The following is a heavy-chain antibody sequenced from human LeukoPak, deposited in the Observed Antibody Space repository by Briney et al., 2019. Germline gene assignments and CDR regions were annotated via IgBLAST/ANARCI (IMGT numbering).Heavy chain of an antibody. CDR2: INPNSGGT. Sequence: ASVKVSCKASGYTFTGYYMHWVRQAPGQGLEWMGWINPNSGGTNYAQKFQGRVTITADKSTSTAYMELSSLRSEDTAVYHCASRYSYGSDAFDIWGQGTMVTVSS. V-gene: IGHV1-2*02. D-gene: IGHD5-18*01. CDR1: GYTFTGYY. CDR3: ASRYSYGSDAFDI. J-gene: IGHJ3*02.